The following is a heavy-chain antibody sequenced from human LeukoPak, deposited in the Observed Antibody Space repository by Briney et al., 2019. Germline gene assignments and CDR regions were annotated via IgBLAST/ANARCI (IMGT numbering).Heavy chain of an antibody. D-gene: IGHD1-7*01. J-gene: IGHJ4*02. CDR1: GYTFTSYG. Sequence: ASVKVSCKASGYTFTSYGISWVRQAPGQGLEWMGWISAYNGNTNYAQKLQGRVTMTTDTSTSTAYMELRSLRSDDTAVYYCAGAPRRITGTTGGYYFDYWGQGTLVTVSS. CDR2: ISAYNGNT. V-gene: IGHV1-18*01. CDR3: AGAPRRITGTTGGYYFDY.